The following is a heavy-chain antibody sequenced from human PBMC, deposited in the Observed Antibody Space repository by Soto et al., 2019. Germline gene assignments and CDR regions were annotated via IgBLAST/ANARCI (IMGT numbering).Heavy chain of an antibody. J-gene: IGHJ5*02. D-gene: IGHD6-19*01. V-gene: IGHV3-23*01. CDR2: ITASGDAA. CDR3: AKRGYGNGWFWST. Sequence: EVQLLESGGGLVQPGGSLRLSCAASGFTFSNYVMSWVRQAQGKGLEWVSSITASGDAAYYADFVKGQFTISRDNSKSALYLEMSGLRAEDTAVYYCAKRGYGNGWFWSTWVQGTLVTVSS. CDR1: GFTFSNYV.